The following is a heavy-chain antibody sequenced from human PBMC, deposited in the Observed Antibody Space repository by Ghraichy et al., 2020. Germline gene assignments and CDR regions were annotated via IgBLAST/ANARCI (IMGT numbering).Heavy chain of an antibody. CDR1: GFTFSSYA. V-gene: IGHV3-23*01. CDR2: ISGSGGST. J-gene: IGHJ1*01. D-gene: IGHD4-23*01. CDR3: EKYGGPTARGFQH. Sequence: SCAASGFTFSSYAMSWVRQAPGKGLEWVSAISGSGGSTYYADSVKGRFTISRDNSKNTLYLQMNSLRAEDTAVYYCEKYGGPTARGFQHWGQGTLVTVSS.